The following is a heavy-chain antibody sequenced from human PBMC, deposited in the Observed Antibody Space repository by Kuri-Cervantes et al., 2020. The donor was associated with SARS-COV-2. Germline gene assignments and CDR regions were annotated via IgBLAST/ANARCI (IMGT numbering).Heavy chain of an antibody. J-gene: IGHJ6*02. CDR3: ARDGGIAAADYYYYYGMDV. V-gene: IGHV1-18*04. Sequence: ASVKVSCKAFGYTFTSYAISWVRQAPGQGLEWMGWISTYNGNTKYSQKFQGRVTITRDTSASTAYMELSSLRSEDTAVYYCARDGGIAAADYYYYYGMDVWGQGTTVTVSS. CDR1: GYTFTSYA. D-gene: IGHD6-13*01. CDR2: ISTYNGNT.